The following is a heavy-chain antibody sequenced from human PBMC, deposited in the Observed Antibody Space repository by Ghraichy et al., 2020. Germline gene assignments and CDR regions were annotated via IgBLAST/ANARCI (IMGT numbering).Heavy chain of an antibody. V-gene: IGHV3-30-3*01. J-gene: IGHJ4*02. D-gene: IGHD6-13*01. CDR3: ARDVYSSSWYYFDY. CDR1: GFTFSSYA. Sequence: GGSLRLSCAASGFTFSSYAMHWVRQAPGKGLEWVAVISYDGSNKYYADSVKGRFTISRDNSKNTLYLQMNSLRAEDTAVYYCARDVYSSSWYYFDYWGQGTLVTVS. CDR2: ISYDGSNK.